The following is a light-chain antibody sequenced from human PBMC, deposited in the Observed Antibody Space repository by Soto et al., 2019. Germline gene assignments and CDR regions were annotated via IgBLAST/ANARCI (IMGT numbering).Light chain of an antibody. J-gene: IGKJ5*01. CDR1: QSVSNY. Sequence: EIVLTQSPATLSLSPGERATLSCSASQSVSNYLAWYQQKPGQAPRLLIHDASDRATGIPARFSGSGSETDFTLTISSLEPEDVALYYCQQRSSWPITFGQGTRLEIK. V-gene: IGKV3-11*01. CDR3: QQRSSWPIT. CDR2: DAS.